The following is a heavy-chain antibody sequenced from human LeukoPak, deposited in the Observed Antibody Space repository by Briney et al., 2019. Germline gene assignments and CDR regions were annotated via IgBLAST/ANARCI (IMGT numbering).Heavy chain of an antibody. Sequence: ASVKVPCKVSGYTLSELCMHWVRQAPGKGLEWMGGFDPEDGETIYAQKFQGRVTMTEDTSTETAYMELSSLRSEDTAVYYCATKWEWLVRRNYYYYGMDVWGQGTTVTVSS. D-gene: IGHD6-19*01. J-gene: IGHJ6*02. CDR3: ATKWEWLVRRNYYYYGMDV. CDR2: FDPEDGET. CDR1: GYTLSELC. V-gene: IGHV1-24*01.